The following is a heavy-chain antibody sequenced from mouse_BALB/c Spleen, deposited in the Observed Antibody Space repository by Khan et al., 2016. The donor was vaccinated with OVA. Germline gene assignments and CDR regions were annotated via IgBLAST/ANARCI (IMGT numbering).Heavy chain of an antibody. J-gene: IGHJ3*01. CDR2: INPSTGYT. CDR1: GYTFTSYW. V-gene: IGHV1-7*01. CDR3: ANHGSSSAWLTY. Sequence: VQLQQPGAELAKPGASVKMSCKASGYTFTSYWMHWVKQRPGQGLEWIGYINPSTGYTEYNQRFKDKATLTADKSSSTAYMQLSSLTSEESAVYYCANHGSSSAWLTYWGQGTLVTVSA. D-gene: IGHD1-1*01.